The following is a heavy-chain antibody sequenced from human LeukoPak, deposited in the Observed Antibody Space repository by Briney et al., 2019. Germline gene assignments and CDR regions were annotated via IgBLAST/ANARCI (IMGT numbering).Heavy chain of an antibody. V-gene: IGHV1-69*05. J-gene: IGHJ5*02. D-gene: IGHD5-12*01. CDR3: ARAGVATTPGWFGP. CDR2: IIPIFGTA. Sequence: GASVKVSCKASGGTFSSYAISWVRQAPGQGLEWMGGIIPIFGTANYAQKFQGRVTITTDESTSTAYMELSSLRSEDTAVYYCARAGVATTPGWFGPWGQGTLVTVSS. CDR1: GGTFSSYA.